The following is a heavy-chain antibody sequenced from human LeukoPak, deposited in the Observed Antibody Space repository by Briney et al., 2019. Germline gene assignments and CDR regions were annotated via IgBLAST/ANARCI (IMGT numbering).Heavy chain of an antibody. Sequence: GGSLRLSCAASGFTFSYYAMHWVRQAPGKGLEWVAFIRYDGSNKYYADSVKGRFTISRDNSKNTLYLQMNSLRAEDTAVYYCAKDYDILTEYYFDYWDQGTLVTVSS. CDR3: AKDYDILTEYYFDY. J-gene: IGHJ4*02. CDR2: IRYDGSNK. D-gene: IGHD3-9*01. CDR1: GFTFSYYA. V-gene: IGHV3-30*02.